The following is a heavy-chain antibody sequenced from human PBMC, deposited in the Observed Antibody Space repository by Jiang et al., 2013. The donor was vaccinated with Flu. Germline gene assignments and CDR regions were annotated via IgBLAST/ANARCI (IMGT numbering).Heavy chain of an antibody. CDR3: ARHNRWDGQLLLKVEAHDAFDI. J-gene: IGHJ3*02. Sequence: TLSLTCSVSGDSVSSADYHWTWIRQPPGKPLEWIGDFYYSGSTNYNPSLKSRVTISVDTSKNQFSLKLSSVTAADTAVYYCARHNRWDGQLLLKVEAHDAFDIWGQGTMVTVSS. CDR2: FYYSGST. D-gene: IGHD2-15*01. CDR1: GDSVSSADYH. V-gene: IGHV4-61*08.